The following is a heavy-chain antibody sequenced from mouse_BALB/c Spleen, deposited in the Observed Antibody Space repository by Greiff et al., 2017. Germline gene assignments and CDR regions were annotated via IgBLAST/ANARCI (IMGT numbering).Heavy chain of an antibody. J-gene: IGHJ3*01. V-gene: IGHV1-7*01. Sequence: QVQLKQSGAELAKPGASVKMSCKASGYTFTSYWMHWVKRRPGQGLEWIGYINPSTGYTEYNQKFKDKATLTADKSSSTAYMQLSSLTSEDSAVYYCARRFAYWGQGTLVTVSA. CDR3: ARRFAY. CDR2: INPSTGYT. CDR1: GYTFTSYW.